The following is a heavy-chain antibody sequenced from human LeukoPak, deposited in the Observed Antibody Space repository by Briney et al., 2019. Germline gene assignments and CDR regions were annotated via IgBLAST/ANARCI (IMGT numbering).Heavy chain of an antibody. J-gene: IGHJ5*02. CDR1: GGTFSSYA. CDR3: ARVRSIVGATLGPNWFDP. Sequence: ASVKVSCKASGGTFSSYAISWVRQAPGQGLEWMGRIIPILGIANYAQKFQGRVTITADKSTSTAYMELSSLRSEDTAVYYCARVRSIVGATLGPNWFDPWGQGTLVTVSS. V-gene: IGHV1-69*04. CDR2: IIPILGIA. D-gene: IGHD1-26*01.